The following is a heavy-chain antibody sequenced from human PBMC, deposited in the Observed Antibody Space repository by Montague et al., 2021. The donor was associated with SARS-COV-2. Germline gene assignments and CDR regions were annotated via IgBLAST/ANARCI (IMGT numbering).Heavy chain of an antibody. V-gene: IGHV3-9*01. CDR2: IRWNSGKI. D-gene: IGHD1-26*01. J-gene: IGHJ6*02. Sequence: SLRLSCAASGFRFDDYAMHWVRQAPGKGLQWVSGIRWNSGKIGYADSVKCRFTISRDNAKNVLYLEMNSLRPEDTALYYCPKDGGGTYSKYGLDVWGQGTTVTVS. CDR1: GFRFDDYA. CDR3: PKDGGGTYSKYGLDV.